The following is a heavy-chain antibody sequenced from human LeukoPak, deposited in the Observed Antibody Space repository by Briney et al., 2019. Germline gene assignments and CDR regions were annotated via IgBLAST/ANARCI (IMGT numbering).Heavy chain of an antibody. CDR1: GGSISSYY. J-gene: IGHJ4*02. CDR3: ARGGTDSKWYYFDY. CDR2: IYYSGST. V-gene: IGHV4-59*08. D-gene: IGHD2-8*01. Sequence: PSQTLSLTCTVSGGSISSYYWSWIRQPPGKGLEWIGYIYYSGSTNYNPSLKSRVTISVDTSKNQFSLKLSSVTAADTAVYYCARGGTDSKWYYFDYWGQGTLVTVSS.